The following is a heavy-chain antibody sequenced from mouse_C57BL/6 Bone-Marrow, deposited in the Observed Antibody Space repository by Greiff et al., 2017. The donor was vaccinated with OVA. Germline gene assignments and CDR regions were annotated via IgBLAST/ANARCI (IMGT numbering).Heavy chain of an antibody. V-gene: IGHV1-64*01. Sequence: QVQLQQPGAELVKPGASVKLSCKASGYTFTSYWMHWVKQRPGQGLEWIGMIHPNSGSTNYNEKFKSKATLTVDKSSSTAYMQLSSLTSEDSAVYYWAKTGRYYYGSSYGYWGQGTTLTVSS. CDR1: GYTFTSYW. CDR2: IHPNSGST. D-gene: IGHD1-1*01. J-gene: IGHJ2*01. CDR3: AKTGRYYYGSSYGY.